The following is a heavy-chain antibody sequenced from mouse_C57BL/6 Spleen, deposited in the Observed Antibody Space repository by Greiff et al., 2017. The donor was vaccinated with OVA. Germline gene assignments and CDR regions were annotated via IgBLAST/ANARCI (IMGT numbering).Heavy chain of an antibody. Sequence: EVQLVESGGGLVQPGGSMKLSCVASGFTFSNYWMNWVRQSPEKGLEWVAQIRLKSDNYATHYAESVKGRFTISRDDSKSSVYLQMNNLRAEDTGIYYCTDYGSSLWYFDVWGTGTTVTVSS. CDR2: IRLKSDNYAT. J-gene: IGHJ1*03. D-gene: IGHD1-1*01. V-gene: IGHV6-3*01. CDR1: GFTFSNYW. CDR3: TDYGSSLWYFDV.